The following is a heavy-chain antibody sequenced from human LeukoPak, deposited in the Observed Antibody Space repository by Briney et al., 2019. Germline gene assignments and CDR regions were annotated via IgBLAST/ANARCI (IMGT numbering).Heavy chain of an antibody. CDR2: FDPEDGET. Sequence: ASVKVSCKVSGYTLTELSMHWVRQAPGKGLEWMGGFDPEDGETIYAQKFQGRVTMTEDTSTDTAYVELSSLRSEDTAVYYCATDSVVTSRVYYYGMDVWGQGTTVTVSS. J-gene: IGHJ6*02. CDR1: GYTLTELS. CDR3: ATDSVVTSRVYYYGMDV. D-gene: IGHD3-22*01. V-gene: IGHV1-24*01.